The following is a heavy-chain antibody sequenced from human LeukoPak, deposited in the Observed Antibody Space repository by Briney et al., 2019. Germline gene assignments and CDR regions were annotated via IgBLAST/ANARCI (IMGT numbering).Heavy chain of an antibody. CDR1: GFTFSSYA. J-gene: IGHJ4*02. CDR2: ISGSGGST. D-gene: IGHD2-2*01. Sequence: GGSLRLSCAASGFTFSSYAMSWVRQAPGKGLEWVSAISGSGGSTYYADSVKGRFTISRDNSKNTLYPQMNSLRAEDTAVYYCARDPSPYQLLLYYFDYWGQGTLVTVSS. CDR3: ARDPSPYQLLLYYFDY. V-gene: IGHV3-23*01.